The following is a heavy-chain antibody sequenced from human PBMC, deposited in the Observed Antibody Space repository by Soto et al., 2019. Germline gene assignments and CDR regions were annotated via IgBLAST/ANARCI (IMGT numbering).Heavy chain of an antibody. CDR3: ARDVESGSSQYYYYYYGMDV. CDR1: GFTFSSYA. Sequence: GGSLRLSCAAPGFTFSSYAMLWVRQAPGKGLEWVAVISYDGSNKYYADSVKGRFTISRDNSKNTLYLQMNSLRAEDTAVYYCARDVESGSSQYYYYYYGMDVWGQGTTVTVSS. CDR2: ISYDGSNK. J-gene: IGHJ6*02. D-gene: IGHD1-26*01. V-gene: IGHV3-30-3*01.